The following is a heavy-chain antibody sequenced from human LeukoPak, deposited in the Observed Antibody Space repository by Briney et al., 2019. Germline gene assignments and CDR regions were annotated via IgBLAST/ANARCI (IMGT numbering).Heavy chain of an antibody. D-gene: IGHD6-6*01. V-gene: IGHV1-2*02. CDR1: GYTFTGYY. CDR2: INPNSGGT. CDR3: ATEYPIAAHPNWFDP. Sequence: GASVKVSCKASGYTFTGYYMHWVRQAPGQGLEWMGWINPNSGGTNYAQKFHGRVTMTRDTSISTAYMELSRLRPADTAVYHCATEYPIAAHPNWFDPWGQGTLVTVSS. J-gene: IGHJ5*02.